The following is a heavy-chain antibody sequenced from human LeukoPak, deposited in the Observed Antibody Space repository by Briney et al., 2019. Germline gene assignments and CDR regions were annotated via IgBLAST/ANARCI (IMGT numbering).Heavy chain of an antibody. CDR2: INHSGST. J-gene: IGHJ3*02. D-gene: IGHD2-15*01. Sequence: SETLSLTSAVYGGSFSGYYWSWIRQPPGKGLEWIGEINHSGSTNYNPSLKSRVTISVDTSKNQFSLKLSSVTAADTAVYYCATPLRGTPNAFDIWGQGTMVTVSS. V-gene: IGHV4-34*01. CDR1: GGSFSGYY. CDR3: ATPLRGTPNAFDI.